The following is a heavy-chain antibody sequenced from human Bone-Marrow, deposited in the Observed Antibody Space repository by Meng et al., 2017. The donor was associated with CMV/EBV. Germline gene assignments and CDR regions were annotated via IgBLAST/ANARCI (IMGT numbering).Heavy chain of an antibody. CDR1: GGSFSGYY. V-gene: IGHV4-34*01. D-gene: IGHD1-26*01. CDR2: INHSGST. Sequence: SETLSLTCAVYGGSFSGYYWSWIRQPPGKGLEWIGEINHSGSTNYNPSLKSRVTISVDTSKNQFSLKLSSVTAVDTAVYYCAREGATARDFDYWGQGTLVTVSS. J-gene: IGHJ4*02. CDR3: AREGATARDFDY.